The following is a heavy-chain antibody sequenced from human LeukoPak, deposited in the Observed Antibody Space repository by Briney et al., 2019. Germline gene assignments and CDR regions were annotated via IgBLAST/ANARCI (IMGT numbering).Heavy chain of an antibody. J-gene: IGHJ4*02. CDR1: GFTFSSSA. Sequence: PGGSLRLSCAASGFTFSSSAMSWVRQAPGKGLEWVSAINDRGGTAYYADSVKGRFTISRDNSKNTLYLQMNSLRAEDTAVYYCAKGAGSSSFDYWGQGTLVTVSS. V-gene: IGHV3-23*01. CDR2: INDRGGTA. D-gene: IGHD6-6*01. CDR3: AKGAGSSSFDY.